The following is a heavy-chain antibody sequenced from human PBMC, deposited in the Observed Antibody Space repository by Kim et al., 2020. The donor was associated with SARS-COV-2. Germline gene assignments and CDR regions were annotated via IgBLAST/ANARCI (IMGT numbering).Heavy chain of an antibody. J-gene: IGHJ6*03. Sequence: LSLTCAASGFTFSSYGMHWVRQAPGKGLEWVAVISYDGSNKYYADSVKGRFTISRDNSKNTLYLQMNSLRAEDTAVYYCAKSSVNYYMDVWGKGTTVTVSS. CDR1: GFTFSSYG. CDR3: AKSSVNYYMDV. V-gene: IGHV3-30*18. CDR2: ISYDGSNK.